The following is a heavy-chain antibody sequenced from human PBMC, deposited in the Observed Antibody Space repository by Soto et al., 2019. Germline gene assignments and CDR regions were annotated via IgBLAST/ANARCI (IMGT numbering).Heavy chain of an antibody. CDR2: IIPIFGTA. J-gene: IGHJ6*02. CDR3: AREFGYGYSYHYYGMDV. V-gene: IGHV1-69*12. CDR1: GGTFSSYA. D-gene: IGHD5-18*01. Sequence: QVQLVQSGAEVKKPGSPVKVSCKASGGTFSSYAISWVRQAPGQGLEWMGGIIPIFGTANYAQKFQGRVTITADESTSTAYMELSSLRSEDTAVYYCAREFGYGYSYHYYGMDVWGQGTTVTVSS.